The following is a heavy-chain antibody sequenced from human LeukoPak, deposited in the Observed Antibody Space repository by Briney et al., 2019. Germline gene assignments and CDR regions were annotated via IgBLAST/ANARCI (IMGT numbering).Heavy chain of an antibody. V-gene: IGHV4-59*01. J-gene: IGHJ4*02. CDR1: GGSISSYC. Sequence: SETLSLTCTVSGGSISSYCWSWIRQPPGKGLEWIGYIYYSGSTNYNPSLKSRVTISVDTSKNQFSLKLSSVTAADTAVYYCARGQGSSWFDYWGQGTLVTVSS. CDR3: ARGQGSSWFDY. D-gene: IGHD6-13*01. CDR2: IYYSGST.